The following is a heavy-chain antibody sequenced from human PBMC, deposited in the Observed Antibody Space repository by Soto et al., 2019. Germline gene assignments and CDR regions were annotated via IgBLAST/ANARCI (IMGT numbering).Heavy chain of an antibody. CDR1: GGTFSSYA. J-gene: IGHJ6*02. Sequence: QVQLVQSGAEVKKPGSSVKVSCEASGGTFSSYAISWVRQAPGQGLEWMGGIIPIFGTANYAQKFQGRVTITADESTSTAYMELSSLRSEDTAVYYCARGGYSRNDFPYYYGMDVCGQGTTVTVSS. D-gene: IGHD5-12*01. CDR2: IIPIFGTA. V-gene: IGHV1-69*01. CDR3: ARGGYSRNDFPYYYGMDV.